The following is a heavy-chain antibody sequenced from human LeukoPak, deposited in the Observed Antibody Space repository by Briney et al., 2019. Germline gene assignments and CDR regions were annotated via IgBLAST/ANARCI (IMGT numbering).Heavy chain of an antibody. Sequence: SETLSLPCTVSGGSISSGDYFWGWMRQHPGKGLEWIGYIYYSGSTYYNLSLKSRVTISVDTSKNQFSLMLNSVTAADTAMYYCARRGTGRWFDPWGQGTLVTVSS. V-gene: IGHV4-31*03. D-gene: IGHD3-10*01. CDR2: IYYSGST. CDR3: ARRGTGRWFDP. J-gene: IGHJ5*02. CDR1: GGSISSGDYF.